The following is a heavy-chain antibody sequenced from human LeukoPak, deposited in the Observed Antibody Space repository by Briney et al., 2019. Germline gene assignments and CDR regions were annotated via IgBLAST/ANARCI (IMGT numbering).Heavy chain of an antibody. CDR1: GFIFSDYP. CDR2: IRTSSEGANYA. V-gene: IGHV3-11*05. J-gene: IGHJ4*02. D-gene: IGHD1/OR15-1a*01. CDR3: ARDQQYAFDY. Sequence: GGSLRLSCATSGFIFSDYPMNWVRQAPGKGLEWVSNIRTSSEGANYAIYADSVKRRVTFSRDDAKNTLYRHMHSLRDDVTAVYYCARDQQYAFDYWGQGILVTVSS.